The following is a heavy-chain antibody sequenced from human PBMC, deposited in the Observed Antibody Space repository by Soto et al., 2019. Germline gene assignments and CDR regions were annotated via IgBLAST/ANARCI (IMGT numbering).Heavy chain of an antibody. V-gene: IGHV1-24*01. CDR1: GYTLTELS. Sequence: GASVKVSCKVSGYTLTELSMHWVRQAPGKGLEWMGGFDPEDGETIYARKFQGRVTMTEDTSTDTAYMELSSLRSEDTAVYYCATDPIMLVPESQLDYWGQGTLVTVSS. D-gene: IGHD2-2*01. J-gene: IGHJ4*02. CDR3: ATDPIMLVPESQLDY. CDR2: FDPEDGET.